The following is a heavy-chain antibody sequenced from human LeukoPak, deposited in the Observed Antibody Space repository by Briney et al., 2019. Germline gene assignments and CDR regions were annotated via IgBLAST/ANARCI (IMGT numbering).Heavy chain of an antibody. V-gene: IGHV1-24*01. CDR1: GYTLSDVS. CDR3: ATSTRFDGLDI. CDR2: FDLEVGDT. J-gene: IGHJ3*02. Sequence: GASVKVSCKLSGYTLSDVSIHWVRQAPGKGLEWMGGFDLEVGDTVYAQKFQGRVTMTDDTPTNTAYMDLGSLRSEDTAVYYCATSTRFDGLDIWGQGTMVTVSS.